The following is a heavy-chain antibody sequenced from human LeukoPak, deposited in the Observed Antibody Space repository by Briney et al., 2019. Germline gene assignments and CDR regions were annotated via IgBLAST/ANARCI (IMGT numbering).Heavy chain of an antibody. J-gene: IGHJ4*02. V-gene: IGHV4-39*01. CDR3: ARQESGSFAFDY. D-gene: IGHD6-13*01. CDR1: GGSISSSSYY. CDR2: IYYSGST. Sequence: PSETLSLTCSVSGGSISSSSYYWGWIRQPPGKGLEWIGSIYYSGSTYYNPSLKSRVTISVGTSKDHFSLKLSSVTAADTALYHCARQESGSFAFDYWGQGILVTVSS.